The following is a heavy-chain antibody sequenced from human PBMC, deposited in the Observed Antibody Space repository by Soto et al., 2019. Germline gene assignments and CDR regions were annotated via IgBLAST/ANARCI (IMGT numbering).Heavy chain of an antibody. CDR2: ISYDGRNQ. Sequence: QVQLVESGGGVVQPGRSLRLSCAASAFTFSSYAMHWVRQAPGRGLEWVAVISYDGRNQYYADSVKGRFTISRDNSKNSLYLQMNSLRAEDTAVYYCVTSRENSGRGAFDIWGQGTMVTVSS. V-gene: IGHV3-30*04. D-gene: IGHD5-12*01. J-gene: IGHJ3*02. CDR1: AFTFSSYA. CDR3: VTSRENSGRGAFDI.